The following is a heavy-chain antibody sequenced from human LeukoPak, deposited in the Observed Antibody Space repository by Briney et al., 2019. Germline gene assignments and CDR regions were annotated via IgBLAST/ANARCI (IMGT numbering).Heavy chain of an antibody. J-gene: IGHJ4*02. CDR2: VNSNGGTT. CDR3: AKSVQWLVLIDY. Sequence: GGSLRLSCAASGFTFIRYSMNWVRQAPGKGLEWVSTVNSNGGTTYYADSVKGRFTISRDNSENTLYLQMNNLRAEDTAVYYCAKSVQWLVLIDYWGQGTLVTVSS. CDR1: GFTFIRYS. V-gene: IGHV3-23*01. D-gene: IGHD6-19*01.